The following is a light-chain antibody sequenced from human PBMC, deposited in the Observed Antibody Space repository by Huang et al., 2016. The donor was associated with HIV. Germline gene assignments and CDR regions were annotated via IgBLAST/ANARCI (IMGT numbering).Light chain of an antibody. J-gene: IGKJ5*01. CDR1: QSLLHSNGYNY. CDR2: LGS. CDR3: MQALQTSIT. Sequence: DIVMTQSPLSLSVTPGEPAYISCRSSQSLLHSNGYNYLDWNLQKPGQSPQLLIYLGSNRASGVPYRFSGSGSGTDFTLKISRVEAEDVGAYYCMQALQTSITFGQGTRLEI. V-gene: IGKV2-28*01.